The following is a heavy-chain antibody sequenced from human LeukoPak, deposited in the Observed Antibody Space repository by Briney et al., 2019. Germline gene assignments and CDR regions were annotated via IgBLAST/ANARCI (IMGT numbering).Heavy chain of an antibody. CDR1: GFTFSSYA. CDR3: AKGGIVVVVAAP. CDR2: ISGSGGST. D-gene: IGHD2-15*01. V-gene: IGHV3-23*01. Sequence: GGSLILSCAASGFTFSSYAMSWVRQAPGKGLEGVSAISGSGGSTYYADSVKGRFTISRDNSKNTLYLQMNSLRAEDTAVYYCAKGGIVVVVAAPWGQGTLVTVSS. J-gene: IGHJ4*02.